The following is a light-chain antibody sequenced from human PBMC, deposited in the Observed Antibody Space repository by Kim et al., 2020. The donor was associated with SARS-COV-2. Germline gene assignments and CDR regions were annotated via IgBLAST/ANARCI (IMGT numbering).Light chain of an antibody. CDR3: TSYTRSSVL. J-gene: IGLJ2*01. CDR2: DVN. Sequence: PGQATTTPCAATSSAVGDYNSVSWYQQHPGKAPKLLIYDVNQRPSGVSHRFSGSRSGNTASLTISGLQAEDETDYYCTSYTRSSVLFGGGTQLTVL. V-gene: IGLV2-14*04. CDR1: SSAVGDYNS.